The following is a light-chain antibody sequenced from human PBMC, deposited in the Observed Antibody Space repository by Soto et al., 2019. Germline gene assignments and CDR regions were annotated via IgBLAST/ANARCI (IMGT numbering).Light chain of an antibody. J-gene: IGKJ4*01. Sequence: EIVLTQSPGTLSLSPGERATLSCRASQSVSSSYLAWYQQKPGQAPRLLIYGASSRATGIPDRFSGSGSGTDFTLTISRLEPEDVAVYYCQQYYIPLTFGGGTKVEIK. V-gene: IGKV3-20*01. CDR3: QQYYIPLT. CDR1: QSVSSSY. CDR2: GAS.